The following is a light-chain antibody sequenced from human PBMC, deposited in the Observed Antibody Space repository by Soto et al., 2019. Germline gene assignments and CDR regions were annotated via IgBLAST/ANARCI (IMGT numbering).Light chain of an antibody. CDR1: QSVSSNY. J-gene: IGKJ1*01. Sequence: EIVLTQSPGTLSLSPGERATLSCRASQSVSSNYLAWYQQKPGQAPRLLIYGASSRATGIPDRFSGSGSGTDFTLTLSRLGPEDFAVYYCQQYGGSPWTFGQGTKVDI. V-gene: IGKV3-20*01. CDR2: GAS. CDR3: QQYGGSPWT.